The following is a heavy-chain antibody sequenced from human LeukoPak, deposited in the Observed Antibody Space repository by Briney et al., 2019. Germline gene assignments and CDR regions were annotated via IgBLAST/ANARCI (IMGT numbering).Heavy chain of an antibody. V-gene: IGHV3-48*03. J-gene: IGHJ4*02. Sequence: GGSLRLSCAASGFTFSSYEMNWVRQAPGKGLEWVSYISSSGSTIYYADSVKGRFTISRDNAKNSLYLQMNSLRAEDTAVYYCAREAPNAGYGSGSHFDYWGQGTLVTVSS. D-gene: IGHD3-10*01. CDR1: GFTFSSYE. CDR3: AREAPNAGYGSGSHFDY. CDR2: ISSSGSTI.